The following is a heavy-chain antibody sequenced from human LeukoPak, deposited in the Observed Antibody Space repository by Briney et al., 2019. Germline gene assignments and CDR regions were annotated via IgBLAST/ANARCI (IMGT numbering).Heavy chain of an antibody. CDR3: ARDLGYSGFDWAP. CDR1: GYSISSGHY. D-gene: IGHD5-12*01. Sequence: SETLSLTCTVSGYSISSGHYWGWIRQPPGKRLEWIGSIYSTGTTYKNPTLRRRVTISVDASKNQFSLNLTSVTAADAAIYYCARDLGYSGFDWAPWGQGTLVTVSS. J-gene: IGHJ5*02. CDR2: IYSTGTT. V-gene: IGHV4-38-2*02.